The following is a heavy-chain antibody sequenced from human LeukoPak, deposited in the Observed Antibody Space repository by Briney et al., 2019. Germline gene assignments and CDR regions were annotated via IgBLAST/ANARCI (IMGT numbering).Heavy chain of an antibody. CDR2: INPNSGGT. Sequence: ASVKVSCKASGYTFTSYAMHWVRQAPGQGLEWMGWINPNSGGTNYAQKFQGWVTMTRDTSISTAYMELSRLRSDDTAVYYCARMGTGSWTRVGYGMDVWGQGTTVTVSS. J-gene: IGHJ6*02. V-gene: IGHV1-2*04. D-gene: IGHD6-13*01. CDR3: ARMGTGSWTRVGYGMDV. CDR1: GYTFTSYA.